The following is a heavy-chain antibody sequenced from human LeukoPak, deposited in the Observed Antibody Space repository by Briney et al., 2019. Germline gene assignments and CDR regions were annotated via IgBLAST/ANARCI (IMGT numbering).Heavy chain of an antibody. D-gene: IGHD5-18*01. CDR1: GFTFSSYG. CDR2: IRYDGSNK. J-gene: IGHJ6*03. V-gene: IGHV3-30*02. CDR3: AKGLKTAVGPYKGYHYYMDV. Sequence: GGSLRLSCAASGFTFSSYGMHWVRQAPGKGLEWVAFIRYDGSNKYYADSVKGRFTISRDNSKNTLSLQVSSLRAEDTAIYYCAKGLKTAVGPYKGYHYYMDVWGKGTTVTVSS.